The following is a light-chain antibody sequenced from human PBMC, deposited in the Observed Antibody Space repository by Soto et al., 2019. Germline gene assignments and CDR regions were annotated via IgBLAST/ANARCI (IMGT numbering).Light chain of an antibody. J-gene: IGKJ3*01. V-gene: IGKV3-15*01. Sequence: EIVMTQSPATLSVSPGERATLSCRSSQSVSTNLAWYQQKPGQAPRLLMYGASTRATGIPARFSGSGSGTEFTLTLSSLQSEDFAVYYCQQYNNWPPDFTFGPGTKVDFK. CDR3: QQYNNWPPDFT. CDR1: QSVSTN. CDR2: GAS.